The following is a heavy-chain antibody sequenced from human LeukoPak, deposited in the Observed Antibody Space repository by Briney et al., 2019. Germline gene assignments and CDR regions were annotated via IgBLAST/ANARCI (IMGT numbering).Heavy chain of an antibody. Sequence: SVKVSCKASGGTFSSYAISWVRQAPGQGLEWMGGIIPIFGTANYAQKFQGRVMITADESTSTAYMELSSLRSEDTAVYYCATHPDIVVVPAAPYYYYYGMDVWGQGTTVTVSS. D-gene: IGHD2-2*01. V-gene: IGHV1-69*01. J-gene: IGHJ6*02. CDR3: ATHPDIVVVPAAPYYYYYGMDV. CDR2: IIPIFGTA. CDR1: GGTFSSYA.